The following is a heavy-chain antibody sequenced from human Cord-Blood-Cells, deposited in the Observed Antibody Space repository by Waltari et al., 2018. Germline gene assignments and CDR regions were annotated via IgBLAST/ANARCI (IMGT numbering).Heavy chain of an antibody. J-gene: IGHJ5*02. CDR3: ARGLTYYDILTGSNWFDP. CDR1: GGSFSGYY. Sequence: QVQLQQWGAGLLKPSETLSLTCAVYGGSFSGYYWSWIRQPPGKGLEWIGEINHSGSTNSNPSLKSRVTISVDTSKNQFSLKLSSVTAADTAVYYCARGLTYYDILTGSNWFDPWGQGTLVTVSS. CDR2: INHSGST. V-gene: IGHV4-34*01. D-gene: IGHD3-9*01.